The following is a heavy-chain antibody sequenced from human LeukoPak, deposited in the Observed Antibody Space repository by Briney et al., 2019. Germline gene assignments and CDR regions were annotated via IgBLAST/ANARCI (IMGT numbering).Heavy chain of an antibody. Sequence: ASVKVSCKASGYTFTGYYMHWVRQAPGQGLEWMGWINSNSGGTNYAQKFQGRVTMTRDTSISTAYMELSRLRSDDTAVYYCARVNYDFWSGYHWFDYWGQGTLVTVSS. CDR1: GYTFTGYY. CDR2: INSNSGGT. CDR3: ARVNYDFWSGYHWFDY. V-gene: IGHV1-2*02. D-gene: IGHD3-3*01. J-gene: IGHJ4*02.